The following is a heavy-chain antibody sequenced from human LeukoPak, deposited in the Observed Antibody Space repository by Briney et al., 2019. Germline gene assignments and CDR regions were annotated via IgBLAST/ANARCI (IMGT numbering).Heavy chain of an antibody. Sequence: SETLSLTCTVSGGSISSSSYYWGWIRQPPGKGLEWIGSIYYSGSTNYNPSLKSRVTISVDMSKNQFSLKLSSVTAADTAVYYCARGPPAKPGTGYYYGMDVWGQGTTVTVSS. CDR1: GGSISSSSYY. J-gene: IGHJ6*02. CDR3: ARGPPAKPGTGYYYGMDV. CDR2: IYYSGST. V-gene: IGHV4-39*07. D-gene: IGHD2-2*01.